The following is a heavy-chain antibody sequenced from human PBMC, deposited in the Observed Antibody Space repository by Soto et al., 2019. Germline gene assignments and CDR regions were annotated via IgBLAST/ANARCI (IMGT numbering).Heavy chain of an antibody. J-gene: IGHJ3*02. CDR2: IDWDDDK. V-gene: IGHV2-70*04. CDR1: GSSLSTSGMR. D-gene: IGHD4-17*01. Sequence: SGPTLVNPTQTLTLTCTFSGSSLSTSGMRVSWIRQPPGKALEWLARIDWDDDKFYSTSLKTRLTISKDTSKNQVVLTMTNMDPVDTATYYCARNGATVVNAFDIWGQGSMVTVSS. CDR3: ARNGATVVNAFDI.